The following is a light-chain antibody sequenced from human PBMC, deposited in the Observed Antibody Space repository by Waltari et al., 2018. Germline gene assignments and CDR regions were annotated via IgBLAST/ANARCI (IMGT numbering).Light chain of an antibody. J-gene: IGKJ5*01. Sequence: EIVLTQSPATLSLSPGERATLSCRASQSVSSYLAWYQQKPGQPPRLLIYDSSNRATGIPARFSGSGSGTDFTLTISSLEPEDFAVYYCQQRSNWPPEGTFGQGTRLEIK. CDR1: QSVSSY. V-gene: IGKV3-11*01. CDR3: QQRSNWPPEGT. CDR2: DSS.